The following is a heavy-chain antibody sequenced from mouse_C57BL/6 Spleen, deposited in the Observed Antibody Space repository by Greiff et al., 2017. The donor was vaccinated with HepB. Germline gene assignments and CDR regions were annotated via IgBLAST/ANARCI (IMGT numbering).Heavy chain of an antibody. V-gene: IGHV1-82*01. CDR1: GYAFSSSW. Sequence: QVQLQQSGPELVKPGASVKISCKASGYAFSSSWMNWVKQRPGKGLEWIGRIYPGDGDTNYNGKFKGKATLTADKSSSTAYMQLSSLTSEDSAVYFCARSPNYYGSSYVYWYFDVWGTGTTVTVSS. D-gene: IGHD1-1*01. J-gene: IGHJ1*03. CDR2: IYPGDGDT. CDR3: ARSPNYYGSSYVYWYFDV.